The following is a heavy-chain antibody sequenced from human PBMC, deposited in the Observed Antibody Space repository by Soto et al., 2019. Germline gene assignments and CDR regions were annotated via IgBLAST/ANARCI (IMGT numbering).Heavy chain of an antibody. V-gene: IGHV3-66*01. CDR1: GFTVRRNF. D-gene: IGHD4-17*01. CDR3: ASRRNPYGAYDY. Sequence: EVQLVVSGGGLVQPGGSLRLSCAASGFTVRRNFMSWVRPAPGEGLEWVSIIYCDGSTYYADSVKGRFTISRDNSKNTLYLQMNSLRADDTAVYYCASRRNPYGAYDYWGQGTLVTVSS. CDR2: IYCDGST. J-gene: IGHJ4*02.